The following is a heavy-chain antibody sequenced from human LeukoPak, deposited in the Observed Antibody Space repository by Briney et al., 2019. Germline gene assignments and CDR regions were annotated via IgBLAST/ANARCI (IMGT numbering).Heavy chain of an antibody. CDR1: GGSISSYY. CDR2: IYYSGST. J-gene: IGHJ4*02. Sequence: PSETLSLTCTVSGGSISSYYWSWIRPPPGKGLEWIGYIYYSGSTNYNPSLKSRVTISVDTSKNQFSLKLSSVTAADTAVYYCARSGRWLQLREFDYWGQGTLVTVSS. V-gene: IGHV4-59*08. D-gene: IGHD5-24*01. CDR3: ARSGRWLQLREFDY.